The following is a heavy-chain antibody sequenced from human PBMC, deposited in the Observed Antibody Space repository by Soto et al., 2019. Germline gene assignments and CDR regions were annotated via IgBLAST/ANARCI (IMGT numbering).Heavy chain of an antibody. CDR2: ISGSGGST. Sequence: EVQLLESGGGLVQPGGSLRLSCAASGFTFSSYAMSWVRQAPGKGLEWVSAISGSGGSTYYADSVKGRFTISRDNSKNTVELQMNSLRGEEPAVYYCAKDGTLWFGSGYFDYWGQGTLVTVSS. CDR3: AKDGTLWFGSGYFDY. CDR1: GFTFSSYA. J-gene: IGHJ4*02. D-gene: IGHD3-10*01. V-gene: IGHV3-23*01.